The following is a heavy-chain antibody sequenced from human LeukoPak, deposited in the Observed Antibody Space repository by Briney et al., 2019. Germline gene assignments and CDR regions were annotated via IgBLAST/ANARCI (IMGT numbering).Heavy chain of an antibody. CDR1: GLRLNTSW. Sequence: GRSLTLSCAASGLRLNTSWMRWVRQAPREGREWVANIKPEVTEKHYMDSVRGRFTISRDNAQNSLSLEMSSLKAEDTAVYYCARGVWSSRNAFDIWGQGTMVSVSS. J-gene: IGHJ3*02. CDR3: ARGVWSSRNAFDI. D-gene: IGHD2-21*01. V-gene: IGHV3-7*01. CDR2: IKPEVTEK.